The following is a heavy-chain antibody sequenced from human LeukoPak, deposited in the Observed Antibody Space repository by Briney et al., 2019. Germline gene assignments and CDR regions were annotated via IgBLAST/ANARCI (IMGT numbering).Heavy chain of an antibody. D-gene: IGHD4-23*01. Sequence: GASVKVSCKASGYTFTGYYMHWVRQAPGQGLEWMGWINPNSGGTNYAQKFQGRVTMTRNTSISTAYMELSRLRSDDTAVYYCARIHDYGGNPLWPWGQGTLVTVSS. V-gene: IGHV1-2*02. CDR1: GYTFTGYY. CDR2: INPNSGGT. J-gene: IGHJ5*02. CDR3: ARIHDYGGNPLWP.